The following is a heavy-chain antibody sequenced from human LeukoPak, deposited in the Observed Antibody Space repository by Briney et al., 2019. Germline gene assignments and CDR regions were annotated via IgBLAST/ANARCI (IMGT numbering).Heavy chain of an antibody. CDR2: INPNSGGT. Sequence: ASVKVSCKASGYTFTGYYMHWVRQAPGQGLEWMGWINPNSGGTNYAQEFQGRVTMTRDTSISTAYMELSRLRSDDTAVYYCARDHCSSTSCYYYYYGMDVWGQGTTVTVSS. D-gene: IGHD2-2*01. J-gene: IGHJ6*02. CDR3: ARDHCSSTSCYYYYYGMDV. V-gene: IGHV1-2*02. CDR1: GYTFTGYY.